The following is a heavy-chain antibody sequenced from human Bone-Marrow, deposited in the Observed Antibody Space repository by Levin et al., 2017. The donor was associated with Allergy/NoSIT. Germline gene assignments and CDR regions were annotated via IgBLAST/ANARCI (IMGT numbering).Heavy chain of an antibody. CDR1: GYIFTDYY. Sequence: ASVKVSCKASGYIFTDYYMHWVRQPPGQGLEWMGWISPDSGDTKYEQKFEDRVTMTRDTSIGTAYLELSRLRSDDTAVYYCARDRGYSTPNRFSGSPDYWGQGSLVTVSS. CDR2: ISPDSGDT. CDR3: ARDRGYSTPNRFSGSPDY. V-gene: IGHV1-2*02. J-gene: IGHJ4*02. D-gene: IGHD5-12*01.